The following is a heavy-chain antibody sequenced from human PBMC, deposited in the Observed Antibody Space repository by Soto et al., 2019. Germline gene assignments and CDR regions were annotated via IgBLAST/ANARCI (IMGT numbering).Heavy chain of an antibody. V-gene: IGHV4-30-4*01. D-gene: IGHD3-9*01. J-gene: IGHJ4*02. Sequence: PSETLSLTCTVSGGSISCGDYYWSWIRQPPGKGLEWIGYIYYSGSTYYNPSLKSRVTISVDTSKNQFSLKLSSVTAADTAVYYCARAFDILTRYYFDYWGQGTLVTVSS. CDR1: GGSISCGDYY. CDR3: ARAFDILTRYYFDY. CDR2: IYYSGST.